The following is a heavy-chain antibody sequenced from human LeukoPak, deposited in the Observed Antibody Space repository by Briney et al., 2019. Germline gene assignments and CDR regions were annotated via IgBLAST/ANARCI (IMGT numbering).Heavy chain of an antibody. CDR1: GFTFSSYE. D-gene: IGHD3-22*01. CDR2: ISGSGGST. J-gene: IGHJ4*02. CDR3: AKGNYYYDSSVLDY. Sequence: PGGSLRLSCAASGFTFSSYEMNWVRQAPGKGLEWVSAISGSGGSTYYADSVKGRFTISRDNSKNTLYLQMNSLRAEDTAVYYCAKGNYYYDSSVLDYWGQGTLVTVSS. V-gene: IGHV3-23*01.